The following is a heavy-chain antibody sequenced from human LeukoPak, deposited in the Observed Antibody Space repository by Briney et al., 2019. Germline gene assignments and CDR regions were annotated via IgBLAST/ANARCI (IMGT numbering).Heavy chain of an antibody. Sequence: ASVKVSCKASGGTFSSYAISWVRQAPGQGLEWMGGIIPIFGTANYAQKFQGRVTITADESTSTAYMELSSLRSEDTAVYYCARALGYCSSTSCAYFDYWGQGTLVTVSS. CDR3: ARALGYCSSTSCAYFDY. V-gene: IGHV1-69*13. CDR1: GGTFSSYA. CDR2: IIPIFGTA. J-gene: IGHJ4*02. D-gene: IGHD2-2*01.